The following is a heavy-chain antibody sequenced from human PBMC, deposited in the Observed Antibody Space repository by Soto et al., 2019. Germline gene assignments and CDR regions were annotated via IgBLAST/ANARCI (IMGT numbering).Heavy chain of an antibody. CDR3: ARGAYYLAAAGFNWFDP. CDR2: IYHSGST. J-gene: IGHJ5*02. V-gene: IGHV4-4*02. Sequence: SETLSLTCAVSGGSISSSNWWSWVRQPPGKGLEWIGEIYHSGSTNYNPSLKSRVTISVDKSKNQFSLKLSSVTAADTAVYYCARGAYYLAAAGFNWFDPWGQGTLVTVSS. CDR1: GGSISSSNW. D-gene: IGHD6-13*01.